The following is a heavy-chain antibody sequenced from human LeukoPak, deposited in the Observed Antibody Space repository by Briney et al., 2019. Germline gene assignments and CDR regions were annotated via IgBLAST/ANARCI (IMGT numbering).Heavy chain of an antibody. Sequence: SETLSLTCAVSGGSISSGGYSWSWIRQPPGKGLEWIGYIYYSGSTYYNPSLKSRVTISVDTSKNQFSLKLSSVTAADTAVYYYARGDGDYVVGWYFDLWGRGTLVTVSS. J-gene: IGHJ2*01. D-gene: IGHD4-17*01. V-gene: IGHV4-30-4*07. CDR2: IYYSGST. CDR1: GGSISSGGYS. CDR3: ARGDGDYVVGWYFDL.